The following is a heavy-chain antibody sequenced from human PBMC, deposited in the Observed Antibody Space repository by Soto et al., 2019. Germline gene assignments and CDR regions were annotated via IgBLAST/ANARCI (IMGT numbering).Heavy chain of an antibody. Sequence: QVQLVQSGAEVKKPGASVKVSCKASGYTFINYYIHWVRQAPGQRIEWMGWINPKSGATHYKPSFQGRVTRTRDTSINTAYMELTWLTSNDTAVYYCARVVETAAVPLDYWGQGTQVTVSS. CDR2: INPKSGAT. CDR3: ARVVETAAVPLDY. J-gene: IGHJ4*02. V-gene: IGHV1-2*02. CDR1: GYTFINYY. D-gene: IGHD5-18*01.